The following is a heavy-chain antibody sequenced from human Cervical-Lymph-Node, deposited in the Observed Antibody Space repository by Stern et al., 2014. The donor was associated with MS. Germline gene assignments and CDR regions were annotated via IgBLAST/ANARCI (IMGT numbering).Heavy chain of an antibody. CDR3: ARFIAGRRYFDY. CDR2: IDWDDDK. Sequence: QITLKESGPALVKPTQTLTLTCTFSGFSLSTSGMCVTWVRQPPGEALEWLARIDWDDDKYYSTSLKTRLTISKDTSKNQVVLTMTNMDPVDTATYYCARFIAGRRYFDYWGQGTLVTVSS. D-gene: IGHD6-6*01. CDR1: GFSLSTSGMC. J-gene: IGHJ4*02. V-gene: IGHV2-70*15.